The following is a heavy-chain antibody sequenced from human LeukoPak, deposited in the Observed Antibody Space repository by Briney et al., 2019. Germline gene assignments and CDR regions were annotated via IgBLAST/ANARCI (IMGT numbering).Heavy chain of an antibody. Sequence: ASVKVSCKASGYTFTSYGISWVRQAPGQGLEWMGWISAYNGNTNYAQKLQGRVTMTTDTSTSTAYMELSRLRSDDTAVYYCARAPELADEYYFDYWGQGTLVTVSS. CDR1: GYTFTSYG. J-gene: IGHJ4*02. CDR3: ARAPELADEYYFDY. CDR2: ISAYNGNT. D-gene: IGHD1-14*01. V-gene: IGHV1-18*01.